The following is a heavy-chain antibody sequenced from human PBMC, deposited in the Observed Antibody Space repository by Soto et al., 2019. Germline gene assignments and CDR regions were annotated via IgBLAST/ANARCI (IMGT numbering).Heavy chain of an antibody. J-gene: IGHJ2*01. CDR2: IYSGGST. CDR3: ARDPLHYDSSGYDYANWYFDL. CDR1: GFTVSSNY. D-gene: IGHD3-22*01. Sequence: EVQLVESGGGLVQPGGSLRLSCAASGFTVSSNYMSWVRQAPGKGLEWVSVIYSGGSTYYADSVKGRFTISIDNSKNTLYLQMNSLRAEDTAVYYCARDPLHYDSSGYDYANWYFDLWGRGTLVTVSS. V-gene: IGHV3-66*01.